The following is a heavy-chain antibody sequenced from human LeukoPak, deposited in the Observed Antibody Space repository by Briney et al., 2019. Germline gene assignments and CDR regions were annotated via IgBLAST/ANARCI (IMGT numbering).Heavy chain of an antibody. Sequence: VASVKVSCKASGYTFTSYAMNWARQAPGQGLEWMGWINTNTGNPTYAQGFTGRFVFSLDTSVSTAYLQISSLKAEDTAVYYCARVSLPAAMNYYYYMDVWGKGTTVTVSS. CDR2: INTNTGNP. J-gene: IGHJ6*03. V-gene: IGHV7-4-1*02. CDR1: GYTFTSYA. CDR3: ARVSLPAAMNYYYYMDV. D-gene: IGHD2-2*01.